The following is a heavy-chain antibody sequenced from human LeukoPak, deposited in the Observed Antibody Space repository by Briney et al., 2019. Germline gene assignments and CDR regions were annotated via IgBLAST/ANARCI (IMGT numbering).Heavy chain of an antibody. CDR2: INHSGST. Sequence: SETLSLTCAVYGGSFSGYYWSWTRQPPGKGLEWIGEINHSGSTNYNPSLKSRVTISVDTSKNQFSLKLSSVTAADTAVYYCARGTTYYYGSGSYYNDYWGQGTLVTVSS. J-gene: IGHJ4*02. CDR1: GGSFSGYY. D-gene: IGHD3-10*01. V-gene: IGHV4-34*01. CDR3: ARGTTYYYGSGSYYNDY.